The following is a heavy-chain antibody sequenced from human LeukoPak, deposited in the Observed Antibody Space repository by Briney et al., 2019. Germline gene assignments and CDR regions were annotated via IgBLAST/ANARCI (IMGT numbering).Heavy chain of an antibody. CDR1: GYTFTSYY. CDR2: INPSGGST. V-gene: IGHV1-46*01. CDR3: ARAPDTVRLQDFDY. Sequence: EASVKVSCKASGYTFTSYYMHWVRQAPGQGLEWMGIINPSGGSTSYAQKFQGRVTITADESTNTAYMELSSLRSEDTAVYYCARAPDTVRLQDFDYWGQGTLVTVSS. D-gene: IGHD4-11*01. J-gene: IGHJ4*02.